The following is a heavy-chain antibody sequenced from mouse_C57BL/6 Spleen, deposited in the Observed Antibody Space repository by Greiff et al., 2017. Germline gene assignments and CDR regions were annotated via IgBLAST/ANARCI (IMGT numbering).Heavy chain of an antibody. D-gene: IGHD1-1*01. Sequence: VQLQQSGPELVKPGDSVKISCKASGYSFTGYFMNWVMQSHGKSLEWIGRINPYNGDTFYTQKFKGKATLTVDKSSSTAHMALRRLTSEDSAVYYCARMVTTVVTGNYAMDYWGQGTSASVTS. V-gene: IGHV1-20*01. CDR1: GYSFTGYF. J-gene: IGHJ4*01. CDR3: ARMVTTVVTGNYAMDY. CDR2: INPYNGDT.